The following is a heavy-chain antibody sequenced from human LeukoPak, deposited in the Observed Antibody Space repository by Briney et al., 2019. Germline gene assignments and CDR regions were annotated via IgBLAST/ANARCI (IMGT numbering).Heavy chain of an antibody. V-gene: IGHV3-21*01. CDR2: ITSSSSHI. J-gene: IGHJ3*02. Sequence: GGSLRLSCAASGFTFNTYNMNWVRQAPGKGLEWVSSITSSSSHIYYADSVRGRFTISRDNAKNSLYLQMDSLRDEDTAVYYCARGGYDFWSGYPNAFDIWGQGTMVTVSS. D-gene: IGHD3-3*01. CDR1: GFTFNTYN. CDR3: ARGGYDFWSGYPNAFDI.